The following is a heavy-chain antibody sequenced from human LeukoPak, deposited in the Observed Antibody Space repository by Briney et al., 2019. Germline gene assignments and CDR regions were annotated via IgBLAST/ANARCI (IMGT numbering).Heavy chain of an antibody. CDR2: ISSSGGST. CDR1: GFTFSSYA. Sequence: GGSLRLSCAASGFTFSSYAMSWIRQAPGKGLEWVSAISSSGGSTYYADSVKGRFTISRDNSKNTLYLQMNSLRAEDTAVYYCARDQHYYDSSGYFLWGQGTLVTVSS. V-gene: IGHV3-23*01. J-gene: IGHJ4*02. D-gene: IGHD3-22*01. CDR3: ARDQHYYDSSGYFL.